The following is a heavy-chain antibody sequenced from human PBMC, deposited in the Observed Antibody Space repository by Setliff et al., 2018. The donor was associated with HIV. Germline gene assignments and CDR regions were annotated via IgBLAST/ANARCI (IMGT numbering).Heavy chain of an antibody. Sequence: PSETLSLTCAVSGGTFSLHYYTWIRQSPLRGLEWIGEINHSGGTRYNPSLESRVTMSLDSSRKQFSLRLISVTAADTAVYYCAREEGGYYYDSSGYYFFDYWGQGTLVTVSS. J-gene: IGHJ4*02. D-gene: IGHD3-22*01. CDR2: INHSGGT. CDR1: GGTFSLHY. CDR3: AREEGGYYYDSSGYYFFDY. V-gene: IGHV4-34*01.